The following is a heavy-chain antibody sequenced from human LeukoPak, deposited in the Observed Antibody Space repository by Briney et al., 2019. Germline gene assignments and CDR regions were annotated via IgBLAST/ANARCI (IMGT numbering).Heavy chain of an antibody. CDR2: ISSSSSYI. CDR3: ARDEGSSVDY. D-gene: IGHD6-6*01. Sequence: GGSLRLSCAASGFTFTNFAFHWVRQAPGKGLEWVSSISSSSSYIYYADSVKGRFTISRDNAKNSLYLQMNSLRAEDTAVYYCARDEGSSVDYWGQGTLVTVSS. V-gene: IGHV3-21*01. J-gene: IGHJ4*02. CDR1: GFTFTNFA.